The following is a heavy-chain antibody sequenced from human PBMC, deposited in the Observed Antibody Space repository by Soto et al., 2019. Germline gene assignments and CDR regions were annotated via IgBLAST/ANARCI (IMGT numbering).Heavy chain of an antibody. CDR1: GGSISSGGYY. CDR2: IYYSGST. D-gene: IGHD3-9*01. J-gene: IGHJ5*02. CDR3: ARGRSTDHGIFTSYYPSLDP. V-gene: IGHV4-31*03. Sequence: SETLSLTCTVSGGSISSGGYYWSWIRQHPGKGLEWIGYIYYSGSTYYNPSLKSRVTISVDTSKNQFSLKLSTVTAADTAVYYCARGRSTDHGIFTSYYPSLDPWGQGTLVTVSS.